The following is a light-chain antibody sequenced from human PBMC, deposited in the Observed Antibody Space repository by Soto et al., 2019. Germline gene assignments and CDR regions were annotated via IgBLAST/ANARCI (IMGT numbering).Light chain of an antibody. CDR1: QSVSSSY. CDR2: DAS. Sequence: EIVLTQSPPTLSLSPGERATLSPSASQSVSSSYLAWCQQRPGQAPRLLIHDASNRATGISARFSGSGSGTDFTLTIGSLEPEESALYYCQQRASWPYTSGQGTKVDIK. V-gene: IGKV3-11*01. J-gene: IGKJ2*01. CDR3: QQRASWPYT.